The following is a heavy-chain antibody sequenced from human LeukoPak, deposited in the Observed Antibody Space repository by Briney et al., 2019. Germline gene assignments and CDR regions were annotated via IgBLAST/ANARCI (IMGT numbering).Heavy chain of an antibody. CDR1: GGPISSGGYY. D-gene: IGHD6-13*01. Sequence: PSETLSLTCTVSGGPISSGGYYWSWIRQHPGKGLEWIGYIYYSGSTYYNPSLKSRVTISVDTSKNQFSLKLSSVTAADTAVYYCAREGSSSLYYYGMDVWGQGTTVTVSS. J-gene: IGHJ6*02. CDR2: IYYSGST. CDR3: AREGSSSLYYYGMDV. V-gene: IGHV4-31*03.